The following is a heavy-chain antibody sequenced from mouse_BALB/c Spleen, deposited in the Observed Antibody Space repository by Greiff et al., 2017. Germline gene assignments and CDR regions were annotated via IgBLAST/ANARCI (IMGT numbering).Heavy chain of an antibody. CDR2: ISSGSSTI. CDR3: ARDYYGWYFDV. V-gene: IGHV5-17*02. J-gene: IGHJ1*01. CDR1: GFTFSSFG. D-gene: IGHD1-1*01. Sequence: EVKLVESGGGLVQPGGSRKLSCAASGFTFSSFGMHWVRQAPEKGLEWVAYISSGSSTIYYADTVKGRFTISRDNPKNTLFLQMTSLRSEDTAMYYCARDYYGWYFDVWGAGTTVTVSS.